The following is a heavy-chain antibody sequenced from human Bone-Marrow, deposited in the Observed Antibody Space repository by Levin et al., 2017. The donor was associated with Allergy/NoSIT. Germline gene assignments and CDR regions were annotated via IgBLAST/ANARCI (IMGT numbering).Heavy chain of an antibody. CDR2: ITFGGDNK. Sequence: GASVKVSCKASGFTFGSAAIHWIRQAPGQGLEWIGWITFGGDNKRYAQKFQDRVTFTRDISTSTAYMEVTSLKVEDTAVYYCATDRVGGLAPWGQGALVTVSS. CDR3: ATDRVGGLAP. D-gene: IGHD1-26*01. V-gene: IGHV1-58*02. CDR1: GFTFGSAA. J-gene: IGHJ5*02.